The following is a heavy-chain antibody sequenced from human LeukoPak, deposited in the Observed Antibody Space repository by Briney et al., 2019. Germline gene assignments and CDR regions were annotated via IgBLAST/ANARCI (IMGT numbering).Heavy chain of an antibody. J-gene: IGHJ4*02. D-gene: IGHD6-13*01. CDR2: ISTYNSNT. V-gene: IGHV1-18*01. Sequence: ASVKVSCKASGYTLTSYGVSWVRQAPGQGLEWMGWISTYNSNTNCAQKFQDRVTMTTDTFTNTAYMELRSLGSDDTAVYYCARAPPLAAAGTDFDYWGQGTLVTVPS. CDR3: ARAPPLAAAGTDFDY. CDR1: GYTLTSYG.